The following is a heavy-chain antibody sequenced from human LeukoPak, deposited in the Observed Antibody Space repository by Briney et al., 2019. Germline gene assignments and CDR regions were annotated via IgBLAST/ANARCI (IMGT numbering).Heavy chain of an antibody. CDR2: ISYDGSNK. Sequence: GGSLRLSCAASGFTFSSYAMHWVRQAPGKGLEWVAVISYDGSNKYYADSVKGRFTISRDNSKNTLYLQMNSLRAEDTAVYYCAKDSSTVDWAPGPWGQGTLVTVSS. CDR1: GFTFSSYA. J-gene: IGHJ5*02. CDR3: AKDSSTVDWAPGP. D-gene: IGHD3/OR15-3a*01. V-gene: IGHV3-30-3*02.